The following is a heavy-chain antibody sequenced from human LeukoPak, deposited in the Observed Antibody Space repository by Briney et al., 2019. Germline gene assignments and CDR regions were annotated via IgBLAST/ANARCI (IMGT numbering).Heavy chain of an antibody. CDR3: AKPAIVVVPAAIAGAAAADVAGLEDY. Sequence: PGGSLRLSCAASGFTFSSYAMSWVRQAPGKGLEWVSAISGSGGSTYYADSVKGRFTISRDNSKNTLYLQMNSLRAEDTAVYYCAKPAIVVVPAAIAGAAAADVAGLEDYWGQGTLVTVSS. V-gene: IGHV3-23*01. CDR1: GFTFSSYA. CDR2: ISGSGGST. D-gene: IGHD2-2*02. J-gene: IGHJ4*02.